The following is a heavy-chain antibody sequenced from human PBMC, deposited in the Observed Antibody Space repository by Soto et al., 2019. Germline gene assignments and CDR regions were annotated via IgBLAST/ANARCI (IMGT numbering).Heavy chain of an antibody. CDR1: GGSISSGGYY. Sequence: SETLSLTCTVSGGSISSGGYYWSWIRQHPGKGLEWIGYIYYSGSTYYNPSLKSRVTISVDTSKNQFSLKLSSVTAADTAVYYCARGSDSSGPPYFDYWGQGTLVTXSS. J-gene: IGHJ4*02. CDR3: ARGSDSSGPPYFDY. D-gene: IGHD3-22*01. CDR2: IYYSGST. V-gene: IGHV4-31*03.